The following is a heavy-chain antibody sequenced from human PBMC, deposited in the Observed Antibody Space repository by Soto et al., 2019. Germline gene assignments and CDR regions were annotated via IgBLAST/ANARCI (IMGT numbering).Heavy chain of an antibody. CDR2: IYYSGST. CDR3: ARVSDYGGNAIDY. CDR1: GGSISSGGYY. J-gene: IGHJ4*02. D-gene: IGHD4-17*01. V-gene: IGHV4-31*03. Sequence: QVQLQESGPGLVKPSQTLSLTCTVSGGSISSGGYYWSWIRQHPGKGLEWIGYIYYSGSTYYTPSLKSRVTSSVDTSKNQFSPNLSSVTAADTAVYYCARVSDYGGNAIDYWGQGTLVTVSS.